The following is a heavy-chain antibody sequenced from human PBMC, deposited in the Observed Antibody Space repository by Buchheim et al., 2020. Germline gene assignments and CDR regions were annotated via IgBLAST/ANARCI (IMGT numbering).Heavy chain of an antibody. V-gene: IGHV3-23*04. D-gene: IGHD6-19*01. Sequence: EVQMVESGGGLVQPGGSLRLSCAASGFTFSNYAMSWVRQAPGKGLEWVSTISGSGNFPYYTDSVKGRFTISRDNSKKTLYLLMNSLRAEDAAVYYCAKDYKWLVGSYYFYYGMDVWGQGTT. CDR2: ISGSGNFP. J-gene: IGHJ6*02. CDR1: GFTFSNYA. CDR3: AKDYKWLVGSYYFYYGMDV.